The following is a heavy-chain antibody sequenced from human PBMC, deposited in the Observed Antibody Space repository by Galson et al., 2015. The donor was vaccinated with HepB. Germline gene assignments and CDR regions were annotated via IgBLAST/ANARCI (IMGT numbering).Heavy chain of an antibody. J-gene: IGHJ4*02. D-gene: IGHD2-2*01. CDR1: GFTFSNYG. CDR2: LWYDGSNR. CDR3: ARGTSVYCTRATCYREGSFDY. Sequence: SLRLSCAASGFTFSNYGMHWVRQAPGKGLEWVAVLWYDGSNRYYVDSVKGRFTISSDNSKNTLYLQMTSLRAKDTAVYYCARGTSVYCTRATCYREGSFDYWGPGTLVTVSS. V-gene: IGHV3-33*01.